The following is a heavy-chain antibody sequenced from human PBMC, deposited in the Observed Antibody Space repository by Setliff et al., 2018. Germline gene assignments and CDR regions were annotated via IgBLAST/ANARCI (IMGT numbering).Heavy chain of an antibody. Sequence: SETLSLTCTVSDGSISNAYWSWIRQSPGKGLEWIGYIYDAGSTNSDPSLKSRVTMSVDTSKNQVSLKMTSVTAADTAVYYCVRTFNGSPADRWGQGTLVTVSS. V-gene: IGHV4-59*08. CDR2: IYDAGST. J-gene: IGHJ5*02. D-gene: IGHD2-2*01. CDR1: DGSISNAY. CDR3: VRTFNGSPADR.